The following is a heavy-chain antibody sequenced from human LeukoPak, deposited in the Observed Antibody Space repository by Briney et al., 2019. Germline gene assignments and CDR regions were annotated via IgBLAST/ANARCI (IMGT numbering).Heavy chain of an antibody. CDR2: IYYSGST. J-gene: IGHJ3*02. CDR1: GGSISSYY. D-gene: IGHD5-18*01. V-gene: IGHV4-59*08. CDR3: ARGYSYGFRGVRAFDI. Sequence: SETLSLTCTVSGGSISSYYWSWIRQPPGKGLEWIGYIYYSGSTNYNPSLMSRVTISVDTSKNQFSLKLSSVTAADTAVYYCARGYSYGFRGVRAFDIWGQGTMVTVSS.